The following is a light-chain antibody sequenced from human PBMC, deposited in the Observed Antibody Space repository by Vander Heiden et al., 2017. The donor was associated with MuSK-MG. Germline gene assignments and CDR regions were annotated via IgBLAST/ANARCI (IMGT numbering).Light chain of an antibody. J-gene: IGKJ4*01. CDR3: QQYGSSPLT. CDR1: QSVSHSY. Sequence: IVLTQSPGTLSLSPGERATLSCRASQSVSHSYLAWYQQKPGQAPRLLIYGASNRATGIPDRFSGSGSGTHFTLTISRLEPEDFVVYYCQQYGSSPLTFGGGTKVEIK. CDR2: GAS. V-gene: IGKV3-20*01.